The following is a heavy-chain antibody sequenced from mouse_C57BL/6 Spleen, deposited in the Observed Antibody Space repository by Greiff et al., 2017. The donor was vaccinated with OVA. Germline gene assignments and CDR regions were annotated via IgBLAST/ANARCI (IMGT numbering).Heavy chain of an antibody. CDR3: ARGGLNYAMDY. J-gene: IGHJ4*01. Sequence: VQLQQSGPELVKPGASVKISCKASGYSFTGYYMNWVKPSPEQSLEWIGEINPSTGGTTYNQKFKAKATLTVDKSSSTAYMQLKSLTSEDSAVYYCARGGLNYAMDYWGQGTSVTVSS. V-gene: IGHV1-42*01. CDR2: INPSTGGT. D-gene: IGHD2-4*01. CDR1: GYSFTGYY.